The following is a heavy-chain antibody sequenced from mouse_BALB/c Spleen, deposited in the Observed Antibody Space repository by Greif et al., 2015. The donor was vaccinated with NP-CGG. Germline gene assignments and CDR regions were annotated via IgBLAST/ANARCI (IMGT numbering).Heavy chain of an antibody. V-gene: IGHV1-9*01. CDR2: ILPGSGST. CDR3: ARSDYMYDVDY. Sequence: VKLQESGAELMKPGASVKISCKATGYTFSSYWIEWVKQRPGHGLEWIGEILPGSGSTNYNEKFKGKATFTADTSSNTAFMQPSSLTSEDSAVYYCARSDYMYDVDYWGQGTTLTVSS. J-gene: IGHJ2*01. CDR1: GYTFSSYW. D-gene: IGHD2-14*01.